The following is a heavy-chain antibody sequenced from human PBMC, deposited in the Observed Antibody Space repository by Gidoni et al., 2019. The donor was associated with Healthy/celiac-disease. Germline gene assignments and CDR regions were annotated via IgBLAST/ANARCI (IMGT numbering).Heavy chain of an antibody. D-gene: IGHD6-13*01. J-gene: IGHJ4*02. CDR3: ASRDSSSWYLPDY. V-gene: IGHV4-39*07. Sequence: QLQLQESGPGLVKPSETLSLTCTVSGGSIRSSSYYWGWIRQPPGKGLEWIGSLYYSGSTYYNPSLKSRVTISVDTSKNQFSLKLSSVTAADTAVYYCASRDSSSWYLPDYWGQGTLVTVSS. CDR1: GGSIRSSSYY. CDR2: LYYSGST.